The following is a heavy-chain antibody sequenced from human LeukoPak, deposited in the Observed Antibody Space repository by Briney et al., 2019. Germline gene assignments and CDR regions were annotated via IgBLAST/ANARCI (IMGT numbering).Heavy chain of an antibody. CDR1: GYSFTSYW. D-gene: IGHD3-10*01. V-gene: IGHV5-51*01. Sequence: GESLKISCKGSGYSFTSYWIGWVRQMPGKGLEWMGIIYPGDSDTRYSPSFQGQVTISADKSISTAYLQWSSLKASDTAMYYCARRRFYGSGSYRVDYFDYWGQGTLVTVSS. CDR2: IYPGDSDT. CDR3: ARRRFYGSGSYRVDYFDY. J-gene: IGHJ4*02.